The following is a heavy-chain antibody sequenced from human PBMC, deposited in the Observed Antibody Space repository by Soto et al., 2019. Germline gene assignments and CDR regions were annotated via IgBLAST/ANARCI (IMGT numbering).Heavy chain of an antibody. CDR2: ISYDGSNK. V-gene: IGHV3-30*18. CDR3: AKEEQLWYNYYYGMDV. D-gene: IGHD5-18*01. CDR1: GFTFSSYG. J-gene: IGHJ6*02. Sequence: QVQLVESGGGVVQPGRSLRLSCAASGFTFSSYGMHWVRQAPGKGLEWVAVISYDGSNKYYADSVKGRFTISRDNSKNTLYLQMNGLRAEDTAVYYCAKEEQLWYNYYYGMDVWGQGTTVTVS.